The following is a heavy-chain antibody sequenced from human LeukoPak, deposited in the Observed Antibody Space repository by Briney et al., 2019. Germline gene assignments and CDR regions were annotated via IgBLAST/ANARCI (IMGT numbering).Heavy chain of an antibody. J-gene: IGHJ6*03. Sequence: GGSLRLSCTASGFTFSTYGIHWVRQTPGKGLEWVAATWSDGSQKYYADSVKGRFTISRDNSKNTLYLQMNSLRAEDTAMYYCAKDSCISTKCLRLNMDVWGKGTTVTVSS. CDR2: TWSDGSQK. D-gene: IGHD2-2*01. CDR3: AKDSCISTKCLRLNMDV. V-gene: IGHV3-33*03. CDR1: GFTFSTYG.